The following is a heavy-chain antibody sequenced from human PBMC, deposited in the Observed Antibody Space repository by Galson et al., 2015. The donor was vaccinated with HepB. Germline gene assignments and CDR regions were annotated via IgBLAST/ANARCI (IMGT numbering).Heavy chain of an antibody. CDR3: VRGYYCSHTSCSRGYQYSHKDG. CDR1: GFTFSTYG. CDR2: ISYDGNTK. D-gene: IGHD2-2*01. Sequence: SLRLSCAAAGFTFSTYGMHWVRQAPGKGLEWVALISYDGNTKYYVDSVKGRFTISRDNSNNTLYLQMNMLKSEDTAVYYCVRGYYCSHTSCSRGYQYSHKDGRCKGTTVNVSS. V-gene: IGHV3-30*03. J-gene: IGHJ6*03.